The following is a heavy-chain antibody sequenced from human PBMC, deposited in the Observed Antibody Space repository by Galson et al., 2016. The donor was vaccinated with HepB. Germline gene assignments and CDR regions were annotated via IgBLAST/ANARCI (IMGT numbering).Heavy chain of an antibody. D-gene: IGHD3-9*01. CDR3: ARGGYDILSGYSPFDY. Sequence: SLRLSCAASGFTFDDYGMAWVRQAPGKGLEGVSGINWNGGDISYADSVKGRFTISRDNAKNSLYLQMNSLRAEDTALYYCARGGYDILSGYSPFDYWGQGILVTVSS. J-gene: IGHJ4*02. V-gene: IGHV3-20*04. CDR1: GFTFDDYG. CDR2: INWNGGDI.